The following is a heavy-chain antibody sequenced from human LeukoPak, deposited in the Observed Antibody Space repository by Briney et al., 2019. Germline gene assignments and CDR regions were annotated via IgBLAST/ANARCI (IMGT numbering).Heavy chain of an antibody. J-gene: IGHJ4*02. Sequence: PSETLSLTCTVSGGSISSSSFFWAWIRQPPGKGLEWIGIIYYSGSTYYNPSLKSRVTISVDTSQNQFSLGLSSVTAADTAVYYCARQYCTSGSCPDYFDYWAREPWSPSPQ. V-gene: IGHV4-39*01. CDR3: ARQYCTSGSCPDYFDY. CDR1: GGSISSSSFF. CDR2: IYYSGST. D-gene: IGHD2-15*01.